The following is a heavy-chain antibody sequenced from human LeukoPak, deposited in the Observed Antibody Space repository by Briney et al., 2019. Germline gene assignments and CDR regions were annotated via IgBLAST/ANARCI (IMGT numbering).Heavy chain of an antibody. CDR3: AKDRSSVNWFDP. V-gene: IGHV3-74*01. CDR2: INSDGSST. CDR1: GFTFSSYW. J-gene: IGHJ5*02. Sequence: SGGSLRLSCAASGFTFSSYWMHWVRQAPGKGLVWVSRINSDGSSTSYADSVKGRFTISRDNAKNTLYLQMNSLRAEDTAVYYCAKDRSSVNWFDPWGQGTLVTVSS. D-gene: IGHD6-6*01.